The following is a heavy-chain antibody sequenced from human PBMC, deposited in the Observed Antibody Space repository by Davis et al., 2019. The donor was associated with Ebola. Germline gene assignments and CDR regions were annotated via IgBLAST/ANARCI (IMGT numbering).Heavy chain of an antibody. CDR3: AREGGDDFWSGYNDY. CDR2: IKQDGSEK. Sequence: PGGSLRLSCAASGFTFSSYWMSWVRQAPGKGLEWVANIKQDGSEKYYVDSVKGRFTISRDNAKNSLYLQMNSLRAEDTAVYYCAREGGDDFWSGYNDYWGQGTLVTVSS. CDR1: GFTFSSYW. D-gene: IGHD3-3*01. J-gene: IGHJ4*02. V-gene: IGHV3-7*03.